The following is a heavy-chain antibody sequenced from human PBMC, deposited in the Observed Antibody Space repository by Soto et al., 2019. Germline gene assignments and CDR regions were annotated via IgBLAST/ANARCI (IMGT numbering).Heavy chain of an antibody. V-gene: IGHV4-34*01. Sequence: QVQLQQWGAGLLKPSETLSLTCAVYGGSFSGYYWSWIRQPPGKGLEWIGEINHSGSTNYNPSLKSRVTISVDTSKNQFSLKLSSVTAADTAVYYYARGVRQWLVLGWFDPWGQGTLVTVSS. CDR1: GGSFSGYY. CDR2: INHSGST. D-gene: IGHD6-19*01. J-gene: IGHJ5*02. CDR3: ARGVRQWLVLGWFDP.